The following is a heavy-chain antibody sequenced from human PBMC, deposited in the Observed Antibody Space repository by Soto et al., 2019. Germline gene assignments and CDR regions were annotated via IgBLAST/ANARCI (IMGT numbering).Heavy chain of an antibody. D-gene: IGHD4-4*01. Sequence: GESLKISCAASGFTFSDYYMSWIRQAPGKGLEWVSYISSSGSTIYYADSVKGRFTISRDNAKNSLYLQMNSLRAEDTAVYYCARDYSNYVGYYYYYMDVWGKGTTVTVSS. CDR2: ISSSGSTI. J-gene: IGHJ6*03. CDR1: GFTFSDYY. V-gene: IGHV3-11*01. CDR3: ARDYSNYVGYYYYYMDV.